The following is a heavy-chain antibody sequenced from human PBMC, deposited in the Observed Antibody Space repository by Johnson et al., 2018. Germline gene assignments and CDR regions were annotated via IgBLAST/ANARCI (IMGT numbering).Heavy chain of an antibody. CDR2: TNNSGSS. Sequence: QVQLQQWGAGLVKPSETLSLTCAVYGGSFSGYYWSWIRQPPGKGLEWSGETNNSGSSNYNPSLKSRVTISVDTSKTQFSLPLRSVNAADTAIYYCARVESRGADYDALDIWGQVTMVTVSS. V-gene: IGHV4-34*01. CDR1: GGSFSGYY. D-gene: IGHD1-1*01. CDR3: ARVESRGADYDALDI. J-gene: IGHJ3*02.